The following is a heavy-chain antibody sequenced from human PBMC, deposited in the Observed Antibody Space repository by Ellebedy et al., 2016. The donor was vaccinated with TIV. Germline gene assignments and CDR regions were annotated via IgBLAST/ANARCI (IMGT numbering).Heavy chain of an antibody. CDR2: ISSSGSTI. J-gene: IGHJ3*02. CDR1: GFNFSDYY. CDR3: ARVRQWLVQGAFDI. D-gene: IGHD6-19*01. V-gene: IGHV3-11*01. Sequence: SLKISXAASGFNFSDYYMSWIRQAPGKGLGWVSYISSSGSTIYYADSVKGRFTISRDNAKNSLYLQMNSLRAEDTAVYYCARVRQWLVQGAFDIWGQGTMVTVSS.